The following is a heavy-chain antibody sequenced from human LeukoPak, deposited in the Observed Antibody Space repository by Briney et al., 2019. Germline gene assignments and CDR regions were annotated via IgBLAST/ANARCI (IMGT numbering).Heavy chain of an antibody. CDR3: ARGVAATVTNAGYYYYYMDV. D-gene: IGHD4-17*01. CDR1: GGSISNYY. CDR2: KYARGSS. Sequence: SETLSLTCTVAGGSISNYYWSWIRQPAGKGLEWIGRKYARGSSNYNPPVQGRVSMSVETAKSQFSLKLRSVPAADPAVYYCARGVAATVTNAGYYYYYMDVWGKGTPVTVSS. V-gene: IGHV4-4*07. J-gene: IGHJ6*03.